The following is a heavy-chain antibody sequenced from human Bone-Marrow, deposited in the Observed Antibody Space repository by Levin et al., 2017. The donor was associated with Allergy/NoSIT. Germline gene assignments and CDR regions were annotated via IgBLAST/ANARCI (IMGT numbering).Heavy chain of an antibody. Sequence: GESLKISCKASGYTFTSYDINWVRQATGQGLEWMGWMNPNSGNTGYAQKFQGRVTMTRNTSISTAYMELSSLRSEDTAVYYCARGPSNTKITGTNRITPYYFDYWGQGTLVTVSS. CDR1: GYTFTSYD. V-gene: IGHV1-8*01. D-gene: IGHD1-7*01. CDR2: MNPNSGNT. CDR3: ARGPSNTKITGTNRITPYYFDY. J-gene: IGHJ4*02.